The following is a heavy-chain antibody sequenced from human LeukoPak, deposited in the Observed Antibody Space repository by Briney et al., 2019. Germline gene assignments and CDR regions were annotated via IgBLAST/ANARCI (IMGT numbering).Heavy chain of an antibody. D-gene: IGHD3-22*01. CDR1: GGSISSYY. V-gene: IGHV4-59*01. CDR3: ARDRYYYDSSGYRRGDYYYGMDV. Sequence: SETLSLTCTVSGGSISSYYWSWIRQPPGKGLEWIGYICYSGSTNYNPSLKSRVTISVDTSKNQFSLKLSSVTAADTAVYYCARDRYYYDSSGYRRGDYYYGMDVWGQGTTVTVSS. J-gene: IGHJ6*02. CDR2: ICYSGST.